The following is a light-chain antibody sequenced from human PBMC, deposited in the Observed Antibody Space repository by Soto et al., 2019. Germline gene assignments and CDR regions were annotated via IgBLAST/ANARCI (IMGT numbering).Light chain of an antibody. CDR3: QQYNNWPPYT. J-gene: IGKJ2*01. CDR2: GAS. V-gene: IGKV3-15*01. CDR1: QSVGRN. Sequence: EIVLTQSPATLSVSPGERATLSCRASQSVGRNLAWYQQKPGQAPRLLIYGASTTAPGIPARFSGSGSGTEFSLTIISLQSEDFGVYYCQQYNNWPPYTFGLGTKVEIK.